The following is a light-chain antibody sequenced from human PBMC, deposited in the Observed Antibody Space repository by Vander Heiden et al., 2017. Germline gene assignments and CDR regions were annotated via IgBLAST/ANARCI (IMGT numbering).Light chain of an antibody. J-gene: IGKJ1*01. CDR3: QQYDDLWT. CDR2: DAS. Sequence: DIQLTQPPSSLSASVGDRVTITCQASHDISNYLNWYQQKPGKVPRVLIYDASNLKSGVPSRFSGSGSGTHFTFTISSLQPEDVATYYCQQYDDLWTFGQGTKVELK. CDR1: HDISNY. V-gene: IGKV1-33*01.